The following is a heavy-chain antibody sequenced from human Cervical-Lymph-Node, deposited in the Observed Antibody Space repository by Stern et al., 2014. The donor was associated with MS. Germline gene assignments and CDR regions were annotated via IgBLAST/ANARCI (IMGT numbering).Heavy chain of an antibody. CDR3: TKGNPGDYYHSSGYYESIIWYFDL. D-gene: IGHD3-22*01. Sequence: QVQLQESGPGLVKPSETLSLTCTVSGGSISSSVYYWGWIRQPPGKGLEWIGSIYYSGTTYYNPSLKGRVTIYVVTSKNQFSLDLSSVTAADTAVYYCTKGNPGDYYHSSGYYESIIWYFDLWGRGTLVTASS. V-gene: IGHV4-39*01. J-gene: IGHJ2*01. CDR2: IYYSGTT. CDR1: GGSISSSVYY.